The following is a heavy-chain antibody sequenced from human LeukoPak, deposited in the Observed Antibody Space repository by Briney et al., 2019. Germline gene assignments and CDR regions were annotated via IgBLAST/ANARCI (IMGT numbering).Heavy chain of an antibody. CDR1: GYTFTGYC. CDR3: ARGWGSGAFDI. J-gene: IGHJ3*02. D-gene: IGHD3-16*01. CDR2: IIPIFGIA. Sequence: AASVKVSCKASGYTFTGYCMHWVRQAPGQGLEWMGRIIPIFGIANYAQKFQGRVTITANKSTSTAYMELSSLRSEDTAVYYCARGWGSGAFDIWGQGTMVTVSS. V-gene: IGHV1-69*04.